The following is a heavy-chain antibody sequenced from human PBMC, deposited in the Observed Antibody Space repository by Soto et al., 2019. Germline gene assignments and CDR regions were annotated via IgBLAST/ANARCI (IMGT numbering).Heavy chain of an antibody. Sequence: EVQLVESGGGLVKPGGSLRLSCAASGFTFSSYSMNWVRQAPGKGLEWVSSISSSSSYIYYADSVKGRFTTSRDNAKNSLYLQMNSLRAEDTAVYYCARDLPLIVGATTSPAYYGMDVWGQGTTVTVSS. V-gene: IGHV3-21*01. CDR1: GFTFSSYS. J-gene: IGHJ6*02. CDR2: ISSSSSYI. D-gene: IGHD1-26*01. CDR3: ARDLPLIVGATTSPAYYGMDV.